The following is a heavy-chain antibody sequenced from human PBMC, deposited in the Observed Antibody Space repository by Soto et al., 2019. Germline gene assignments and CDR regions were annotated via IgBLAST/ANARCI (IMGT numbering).Heavy chain of an antibody. J-gene: IGHJ6*02. CDR1: GYTFTGYY. CDR3: ARDSAFWSGYSAPGGIYGMDV. D-gene: IGHD3-3*01. CDR2: INPNSGGT. V-gene: IGHV1-2*04. Sequence: ASVKVSCKASGYTFTGYYMHWVRQAPGQGLEWMGWINPNSGGTNYAQKFQGWVTMTRDTSISTAYMELSRLRSDDTAVYYCARDSAFWSGYSAPGGIYGMDVCGQGITVTVSS.